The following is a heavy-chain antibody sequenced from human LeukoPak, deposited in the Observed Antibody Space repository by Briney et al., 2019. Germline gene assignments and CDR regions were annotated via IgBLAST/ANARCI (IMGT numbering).Heavy chain of an antibody. CDR3: VTEPGYCTGGRCYGGWFDP. CDR2: ISHSGTT. Sequence: SETLSLTCAVYGGSFSGFYWSWIRQPPGKGLKWIGEISHSGTTYYNPSLESRVTVSVDTSKSQFSLRLSSVTAADTAVYYCVTEPGYCTGGRCYGGWFDPWGQGTLVTVSS. V-gene: IGHV4-34*01. J-gene: IGHJ5*02. D-gene: IGHD2-15*01. CDR1: GGSFSGFY.